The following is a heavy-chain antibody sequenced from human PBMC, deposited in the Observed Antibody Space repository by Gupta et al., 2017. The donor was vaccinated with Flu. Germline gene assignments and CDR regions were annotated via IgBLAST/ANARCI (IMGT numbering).Heavy chain of an antibody. CDR1: GFTFGGYA. CDR3: AKVMGLVGATGGYYYYYYYMDV. CDR2: ISGSGGST. V-gene: IGHV3-23*01. D-gene: IGHD1-26*01. Sequence: EVQLLESGGGLVQPGGSRRLSCAASGFTFGGYAVGWARQAPGKGLEWVSAISGSGGSTYYADSVKGRFTISRDNSKNTLYLQMNSLRAEDTAVYYCAKVMGLVGATGGYYYYYYYMDVWGKGTTVTVSS. J-gene: IGHJ6*03.